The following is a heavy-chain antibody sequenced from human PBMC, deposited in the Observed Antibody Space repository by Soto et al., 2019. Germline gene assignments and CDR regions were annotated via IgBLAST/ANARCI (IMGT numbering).Heavy chain of an antibody. V-gene: IGHV3-23*01. D-gene: IGHD4-17*01. CDR1: GFTFSSYA. J-gene: IGHJ4*02. Sequence: HPGGSLRLSCAASGFTFSSYAMSWVRQAPGKGLEWVSAISGSGGRTYYADSVKGRFTISRDNSKNTLYLQMNSLRAEDTAVYYCAKDTGEAPSGYWGQGTLVTVSS. CDR3: AKDTGEAPSGY. CDR2: ISGSGGRT.